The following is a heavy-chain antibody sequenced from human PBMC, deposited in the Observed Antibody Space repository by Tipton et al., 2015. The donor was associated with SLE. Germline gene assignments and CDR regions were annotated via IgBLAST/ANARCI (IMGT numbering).Heavy chain of an antibody. CDR3: ARHPLGLPRDGDYGLTAFDL. CDR1: GASIISRTHF. J-gene: IGHJ3*01. V-gene: IGHV4-39*01. Sequence: TLSLTCTVSGASIISRTHFWGWVRQPPGEGLEWMGTTFYGGSTYYNPSLKSRGFIFVDTSKNQLSLRLTSLTAADTAIYYCARHPLGLPRDGDYGLTAFDLWGQGTTVIVSS. D-gene: IGHD4-17*01. CDR2: TFYGGST.